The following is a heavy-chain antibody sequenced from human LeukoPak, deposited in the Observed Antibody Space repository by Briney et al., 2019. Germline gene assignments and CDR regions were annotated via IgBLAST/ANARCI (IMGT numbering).Heavy chain of an antibody. CDR1: GGSISSYY. CDR2: IYYSGST. J-gene: IGHJ4*02. CDR3: ARTRDTAMVLYYFDY. Sequence: PSETLSLTCTVSGGSISSYYWSRIRQPPGKGLEWIGYIYYSGSTNYNPSLKSRVTISVDTSKNQFSLKLSSVTAADTAVYYCARTRDTAMVLYYFDYWGQGTLVTVSS. D-gene: IGHD5-18*01. V-gene: IGHV4-59*01.